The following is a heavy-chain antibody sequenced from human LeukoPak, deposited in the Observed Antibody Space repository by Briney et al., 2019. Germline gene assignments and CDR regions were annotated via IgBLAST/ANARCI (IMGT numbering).Heavy chain of an antibody. CDR1: GFTFSSYA. CDR3: AGDEPMATY. J-gene: IGHJ4*02. V-gene: IGHV3-23*01. D-gene: IGHD5-24*01. CDR2: ISGSGLNT. Sequence: PGGSLRLSCAASGFTFSSYAMSWVRQAPGKGLEWVSAISGSGLNTYYADSVKGRFTISRDNAKNSLYLQMNSLRAEDTAVYYCAGDEPMATYWGQGTLVTVSS.